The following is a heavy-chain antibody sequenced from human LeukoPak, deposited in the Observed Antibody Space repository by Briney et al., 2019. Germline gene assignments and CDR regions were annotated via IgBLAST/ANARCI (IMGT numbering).Heavy chain of an antibody. Sequence: SQTLSLTCTVSGGSISSGSYYWSWIRQPAGKGLEWIGRIYTSGSTNYNPSLKSRVTISVDTSKNQFSLKQSSVTAADTAVYYCAREVTIFGVVTRPRFDPWGQGTLVTVSS. CDR3: AREVTIFGVVTRPRFDP. D-gene: IGHD3-3*01. CDR1: GGSISSGSYY. V-gene: IGHV4-61*02. J-gene: IGHJ5*02. CDR2: IYTSGST.